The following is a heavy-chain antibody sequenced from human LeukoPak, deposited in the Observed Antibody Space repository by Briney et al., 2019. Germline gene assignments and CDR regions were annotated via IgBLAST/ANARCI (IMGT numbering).Heavy chain of an antibody. CDR3: ARGGAGDGYNYGSFDY. D-gene: IGHD5-24*01. J-gene: IGHJ4*02. V-gene: IGHV4-39*01. Sequence: SETLSLTCTVSGGSISSSSYYWGWIRQPPGKGLEWIGSIYYSGSTYYNPSLKSQVTISVDTSKNQFSLKLSSVTAADTAVYYCARGGAGDGYNYGSFDYWGQGTLVTVSS. CDR1: GGSISSSSYY. CDR2: IYYSGST.